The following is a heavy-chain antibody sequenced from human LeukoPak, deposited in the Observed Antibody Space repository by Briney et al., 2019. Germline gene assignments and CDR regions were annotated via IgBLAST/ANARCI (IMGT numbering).Heavy chain of an antibody. V-gene: IGHV3-48*01. D-gene: IGHD3-3*01. J-gene: IGHJ4*02. CDR3: ARSTAYYDFWSGYPDDY. CDR1: GFSFSSYN. Sequence: GGSLRLSCAASGFSFSSYNMNWVRQAPGKGLEWVSYITSSSSTIYYADSVKGRFTISRDNAKNSLYLQMNTLRAEDTAVYYCARSTAYYDFWSGYPDDYWGQGTLVTVSS. CDR2: ITSSSSTI.